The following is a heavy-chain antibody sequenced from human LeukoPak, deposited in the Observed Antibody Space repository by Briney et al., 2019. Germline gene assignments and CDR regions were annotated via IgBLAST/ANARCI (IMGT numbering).Heavy chain of an antibody. Sequence: ASVKVSCKASGYTFTGYYMHWVRQAPGQGLEWMGWINPNSGGTNYAQKFQGRVTMTRDTSISTAYMELSRLRSDDTAVYYCARVGSSSWYGEYYFYYWGQGTLVTVSS. D-gene: IGHD6-13*01. V-gene: IGHV1-2*02. CDR1: GYTFTGYY. J-gene: IGHJ4*02. CDR2: INPNSGGT. CDR3: ARVGSSSWYGEYYFYY.